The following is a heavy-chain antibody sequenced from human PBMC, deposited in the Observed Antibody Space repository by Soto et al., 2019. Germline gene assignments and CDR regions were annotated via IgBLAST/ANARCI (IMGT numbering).Heavy chain of an antibody. J-gene: IGHJ5*02. V-gene: IGHV1-24*01. Sequence: ASVKVSCKVSGYTLTELSMHWVRQAPGKGLEWMGGFDPEDGETIYAQKFQGRVTMTRNTSISTAYMELSSLRSEDTAVYYCARGLGIGSNWFDPWGQGTLVTVSS. CDR3: ARGLGIGSNWFDP. CDR2: FDPEDGET. CDR1: GYTLTELS. D-gene: IGHD2-21*01.